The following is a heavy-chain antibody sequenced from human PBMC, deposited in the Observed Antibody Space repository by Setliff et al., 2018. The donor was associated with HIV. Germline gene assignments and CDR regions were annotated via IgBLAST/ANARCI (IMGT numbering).Heavy chain of an antibody. CDR1: GGTFSSYA. D-gene: IGHD5-18*01. J-gene: IGHJ5*02. CDR3: ARGGPGSSFGYDWFDP. V-gene: IGHV1-8*02. CDR2: MNPNSGNT. Sequence: ASVKVSCKASGGTFSSYAISWVRQATGQGLEWMGWMNPNSGNTGYAQKFQGRVAMTADTSTNTVYMELSILRSEETAIYYCARGGPGSSFGYDWFDPWGQGTPVTVSS.